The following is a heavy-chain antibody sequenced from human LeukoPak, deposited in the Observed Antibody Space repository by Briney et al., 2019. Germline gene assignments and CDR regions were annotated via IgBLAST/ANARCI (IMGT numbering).Heavy chain of an antibody. J-gene: IGHJ4*02. CDR1: GFTFSSYG. D-gene: IGHD1-26*01. CDR3: AKDPTPTDFWHYYFDY. CDR2: ISGSGGST. V-gene: IGHV3-23*01. Sequence: GGTLRLSCAASGFTFSSYGMSWVRQAPGKGLEWVSAISGSGGSTYYADSVKGRFTISRDNSKNTLYLQMNSLRAEDTAVYYCAKDPTPTDFWHYYFDYWGQGTLVTVSS.